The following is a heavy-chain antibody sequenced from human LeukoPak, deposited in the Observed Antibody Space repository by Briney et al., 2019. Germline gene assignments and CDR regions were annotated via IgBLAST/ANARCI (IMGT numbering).Heavy chain of an antibody. CDR3: AKQVLRSYYYYMDV. CDR1: GFTLSSYG. D-gene: IGHD3-16*01. V-gene: IGHV3-30*18. CDR2: ISYDGSNK. Sequence: PGGSLRLFCAASGFTLSSYGMHWVRQAPGKGLEWVALISYDGSNKYYADSVKGRFTISRDNSKNTLYLQMNSLRAEDTAVYYCAKQVLRSYYYYMDVWGKGTTVTVSS. J-gene: IGHJ6*03.